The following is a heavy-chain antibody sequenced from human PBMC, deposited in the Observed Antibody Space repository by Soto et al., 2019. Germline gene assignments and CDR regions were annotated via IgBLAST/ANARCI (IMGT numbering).Heavy chain of an antibody. CDR3: VKDSYADFHRVLSTAEYFFDY. J-gene: IGHJ4*01. CDR2: ISGSGGST. CDR1: GFTFSSYA. Sequence: GGSLRLSCAASGFTFSSYAMSWVRQAPGKGLEWVSAISGSGGSTYYADSVKGRFTISRDDDNNSLYLQMNSLRPEDTALYYCVKDSYADFHRVLSTAEYFFDYWGHGTLVTVSS. D-gene: IGHD3-16*01. V-gene: IGHV3-23*01.